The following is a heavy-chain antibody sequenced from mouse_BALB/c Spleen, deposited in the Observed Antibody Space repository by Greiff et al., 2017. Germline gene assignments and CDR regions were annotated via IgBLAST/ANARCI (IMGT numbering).Heavy chain of an antibody. J-gene: IGHJ3*01. CDR2: IWSGGST. CDR1: GFSLTSYG. CDR3: ARNWGGYRYDGGAWFAY. D-gene: IGHD2-14*01. V-gene: IGHV2-2*02. Sequence: QVHVKQSGPGLVQPSQSLSITCTVSGFSLTSYGVHWVRQSPGKGLEWLGVIWSGGSTDYNAAFISRLSISKDNSKSQVFFKMNSLQANDTAIYYCARNWGGYRYDGGAWFAYWGQGTLVTVSA.